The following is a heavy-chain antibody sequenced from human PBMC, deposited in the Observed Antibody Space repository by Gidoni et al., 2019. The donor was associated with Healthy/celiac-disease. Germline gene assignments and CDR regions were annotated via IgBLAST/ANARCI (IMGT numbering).Heavy chain of an antibody. J-gene: IGHJ6*02. CDR2: IVVGSENT. CDR3: AAGYYYGSGSYYPPNYYYYGMDV. Sequence: LVQSGPEVKKPGTSVKVSCKASGFTFTSSAVQWVRHARGQRLVWIGWIVVGSENTNYAQKFQERVTITRDMSKSTAYMELSSLRSEDTAVYYCAAGYYYGSGSYYPPNYYYYGMDVWGQGTTVTVSS. CDR1: GFTFTSSA. D-gene: IGHD3-10*01. V-gene: IGHV1-58*01.